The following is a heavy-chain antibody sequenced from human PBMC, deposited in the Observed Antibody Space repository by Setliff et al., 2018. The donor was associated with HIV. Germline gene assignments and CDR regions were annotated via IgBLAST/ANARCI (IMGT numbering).Heavy chain of an antibody. D-gene: IGHD3-22*01. Sequence: ASVKVSCKASGYTFRANYIHWVRQAPGQGLVWMGWINPFTGGTNYAQKFQGRLTMTRDTSRSTVYMELSSLRSEDTAVYYCARCYYDSSGPTDAFDIWGQGTVVTVSS. J-gene: IGHJ3*02. CDR1: GYTFRANY. V-gene: IGHV1-2*02. CDR2: INPFTGGT. CDR3: ARCYYDSSGPTDAFDI.